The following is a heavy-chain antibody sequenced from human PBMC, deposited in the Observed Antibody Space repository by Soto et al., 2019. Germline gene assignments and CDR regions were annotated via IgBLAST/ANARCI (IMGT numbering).Heavy chain of an antibody. CDR2: IYYSGST. J-gene: IGHJ4*02. D-gene: IGHD3-10*01. V-gene: IGHV4-39*01. CDR3: ATLWFGESGY. CDR1: GGSISSSSYY. Sequence: QLQLQESDPGLVKPSETLSLTCTVSGGSISSSSYYWGWIRQPPGKGLEWIGSIYYSGSTYYNPSLKSRVTISVDTSKNQFSLKLSSVTAADTAVYYCATLWFGESGYWGQGTLVTVSS.